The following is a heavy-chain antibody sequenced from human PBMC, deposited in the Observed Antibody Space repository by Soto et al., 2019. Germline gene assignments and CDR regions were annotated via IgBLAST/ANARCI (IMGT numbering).Heavy chain of an antibody. Sequence: SETLSLTCAVSSGSISSSNWWSWVRQPPGKGLEWIGEIYHSGSTNYNPSLKSRVTISVDKSKNQFSLKLSSVTAADTAVYYCARGSAQRGYKVDYYYMDVWGKGTTVTVSS. D-gene: IGHD5-12*01. J-gene: IGHJ6*03. CDR3: ARGSAQRGYKVDYYYMDV. CDR1: SGSISSSNW. V-gene: IGHV4-4*02. CDR2: IYHSGST.